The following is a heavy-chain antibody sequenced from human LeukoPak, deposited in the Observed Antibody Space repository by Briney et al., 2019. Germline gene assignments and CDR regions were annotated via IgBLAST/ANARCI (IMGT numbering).Heavy chain of an antibody. J-gene: IGHJ4*02. CDR1: GFTFSSYS. D-gene: IGHD6-13*01. CDR2: ISSGSTYV. CDR3: ARVTAAAGPVY. V-gene: IGHV3-21*01. Sequence: PGGSLRLSCAASGFTFSSYSMNWVRQAPRKGLEWVSSISSGSTYVYYADSVKGRFTISRDNAKNSLYLQMNSLRADDTAVYYCARVTAAAGPVYWGQGTLVTVSS.